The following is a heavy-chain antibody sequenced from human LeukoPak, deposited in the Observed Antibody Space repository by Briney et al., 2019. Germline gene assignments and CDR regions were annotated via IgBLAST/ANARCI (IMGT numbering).Heavy chain of an antibody. J-gene: IGHJ4*02. CDR2: ISGSGGST. Sequence: PGGSLRLSCAASGFTFSSYAMSWVRQAPEKGLEWVSGISGSGGSTYYADSVKGRFTISRDNSKNTLYLQMNSLRAEDTAVYYCAKGLRSFYYDSSGYDTYYFDYWGQGTLVTVSS. V-gene: IGHV3-23*01. D-gene: IGHD3-22*01. CDR1: GFTFSSYA. CDR3: AKGLRSFYYDSSGYDTYYFDY.